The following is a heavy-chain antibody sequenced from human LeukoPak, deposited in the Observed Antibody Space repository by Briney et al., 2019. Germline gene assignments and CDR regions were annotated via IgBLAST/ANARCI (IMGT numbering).Heavy chain of an antibody. CDR2: IYSGGST. CDR3: ARGDGYNVDY. D-gene: IGHD5-24*01. V-gene: IGHV3-66*01. CDR1: GFTFSSYS. J-gene: IGHJ4*02. Sequence: PGGSLRLSCAASGFTFSSYSMNWVRQAPGKGLEWVSVIYSGGSTYYADSVKGRFTISRDNSKNTLYLQMNSLRAEDTAVYYCARGDGYNVDYWGQGTLVTVSS.